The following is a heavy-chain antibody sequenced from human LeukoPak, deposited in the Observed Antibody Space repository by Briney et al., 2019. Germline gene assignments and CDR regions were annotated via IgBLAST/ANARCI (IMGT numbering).Heavy chain of an antibody. CDR1: GFSFSSYA. Sequence: GSLRLSCAASGFSFSSYAMSWVRQPPGKGLEWIGYVSYRGTTNYNPSLKSRVTISVDTSKNQFSLKLSSVTAADTAVYYCARPYSSNWYDAFHIWGQGTMVTVSS. J-gene: IGHJ3*02. V-gene: IGHV4-59*01. CDR3: ARPYSSNWYDAFHI. D-gene: IGHD6-13*01. CDR2: VSYRGTT.